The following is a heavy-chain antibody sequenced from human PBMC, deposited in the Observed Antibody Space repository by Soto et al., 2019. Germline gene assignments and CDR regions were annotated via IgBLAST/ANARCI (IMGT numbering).Heavy chain of an antibody. J-gene: IGHJ6*02. CDR3: ARDYYGMDV. CDR1: GGSITSGGYS. CDR2: TYQSGSA. V-gene: IGHV4-30-2*06. Sequence: TLYLTCTVSGGSITSGGYSWTWIRQSPGRGLEWIGYTYQSGSAYYNPSLKSRVTISVDRSKKQFSLNLTSVTAADTAVYYCARDYYGMDVWGQGTTVTVSS.